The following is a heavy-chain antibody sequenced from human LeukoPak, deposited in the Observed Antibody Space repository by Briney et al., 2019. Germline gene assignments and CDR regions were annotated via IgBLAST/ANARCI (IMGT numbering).Heavy chain of an antibody. CDR2: IYSGGST. V-gene: IGHV3-53*04. CDR3: ARAGGISSWYIPFIDY. D-gene: IGHD6-13*01. J-gene: IGHJ4*02. CDR1: GFTVNSNY. Sequence: GGSLRLSCAVSGFTVNSNYMSWVRQAPGKGLEWVSVIYSGGSTYYADSVKGRFTISRHNSKNTLYLQMNSLRAEDTAVYYCARAGGISSWYIPFIDYWGQGTLVTVSS.